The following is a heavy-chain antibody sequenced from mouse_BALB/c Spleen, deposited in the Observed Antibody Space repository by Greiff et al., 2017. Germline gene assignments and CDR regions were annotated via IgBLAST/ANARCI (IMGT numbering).Heavy chain of an antibody. CDR2: ILPGSGST. V-gene: IGHV1-9*01. J-gene: IGHJ2*01. CDR3: AGVRGRGSSYVPYFDY. D-gene: IGHD1-1*01. CDR1: GYTFSSYW. Sequence: VQLQQSGAELMKPGASVKISCKATGYTFSSYWIEWVKQRPGHGLEWIGEILPGSGSTNYNEKFKGKATFTADTSSNTAYMQLSSLTSEDSAVYYCAGVRGRGSSYVPYFDYWGQGTTLTVSS.